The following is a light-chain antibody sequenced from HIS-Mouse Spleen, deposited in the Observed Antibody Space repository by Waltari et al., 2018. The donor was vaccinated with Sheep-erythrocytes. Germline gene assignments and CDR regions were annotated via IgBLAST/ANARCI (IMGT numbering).Light chain of an antibody. CDR2: QDS. V-gene: IGLV3-1*01. CDR3: QAWDSSTVV. Sequence: SYELTQPPSVSVSPGQTASITCSGDKLGDKYACWYQKKLGQSPVLVIYQDSKLPSGITSLFSGSNSASTATLTISGTQAMDEADYYCQAWDSSTVVFRGGTKLTVL. CDR1: KLGDKY. J-gene: IGLJ2*01.